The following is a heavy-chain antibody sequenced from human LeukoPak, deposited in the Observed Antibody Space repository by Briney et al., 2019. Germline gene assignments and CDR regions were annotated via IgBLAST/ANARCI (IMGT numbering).Heavy chain of an antibody. D-gene: IGHD3-22*01. Sequence: ASVKVSCKASGYTFTSYDINWVRQATGQGLEWMGWMNPNSGNTGYAQKFQGRVTMTRNTSISTAYMELSSLRSEDTAVYYCARGRQRYYHDSSGYSYWGQGTLVTVSS. CDR3: ARGRQRYYHDSSGYSY. V-gene: IGHV1-8*01. CDR2: MNPNSGNT. CDR1: GYTFTSYD. J-gene: IGHJ4*02.